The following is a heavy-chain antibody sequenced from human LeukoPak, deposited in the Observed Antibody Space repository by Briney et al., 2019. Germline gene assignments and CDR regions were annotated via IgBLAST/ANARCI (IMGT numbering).Heavy chain of an antibody. CDR3: ARLVDDDYVWGSYRYYFDY. V-gene: IGHV4-39*01. CDR2: IYYSGST. Sequence: KPSETLSLTCTVSGGSISSSSYYWGWIRQPPGKGLEWIGSIYYSGSTYYNPSLKSRVTISVDTSKNQFSLKLSSVTAADTAVYYCARLVDDDYVWGSYRYYFDYWGQGTLVTVSS. J-gene: IGHJ4*02. CDR1: GGSISSSSYY. D-gene: IGHD3-16*02.